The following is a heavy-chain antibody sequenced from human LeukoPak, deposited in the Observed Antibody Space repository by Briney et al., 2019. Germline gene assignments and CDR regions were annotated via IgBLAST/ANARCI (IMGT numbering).Heavy chain of an antibody. Sequence: GGSLRLSCAASGFTFSSYSMNWVRQAPGKGLEWVSSISSSSYIYYADSVKGRFTISRDNAKSSLYLQMNSLRAEDTAVYYCARADIVVVPAAMLPDYWGQGTLVTVSS. D-gene: IGHD2-2*01. CDR3: ARADIVVVPAAMLPDY. CDR2: ISSSSYI. V-gene: IGHV3-21*01. J-gene: IGHJ4*02. CDR1: GFTFSSYS.